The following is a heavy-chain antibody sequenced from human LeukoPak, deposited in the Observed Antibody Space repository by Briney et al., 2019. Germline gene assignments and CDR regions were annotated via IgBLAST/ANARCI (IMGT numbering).Heavy chain of an antibody. CDR1: GFTFSSYA. CDR3: ARDPHYYGSGSYYPNYFDY. V-gene: IGHV3-21*01. J-gene: IGHJ4*02. CDR2: ITSSSSYI. Sequence: GSLRLSCAASGFTFSSYAMNWVRQAPGKGLEWVSSITSSSSYIYYGDSVKGRFTISRDNAKNSLYLQMNSLRAEDTAVYYCARDPHYYGSGSYYPNYFDYWGQGTLVTVSS. D-gene: IGHD3-10*01.